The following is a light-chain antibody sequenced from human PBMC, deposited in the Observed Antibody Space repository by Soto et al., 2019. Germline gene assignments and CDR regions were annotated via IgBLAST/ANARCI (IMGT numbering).Light chain of an antibody. CDR3: SSFAGGAHLV. Sequence: QSALAQPPSASGSPGQSVTISCTGSSSDIGAYKYVYWYQQHPGKAPKLIIYDVNQRPSGVPDRFSGSKSGNTASLTVSGLQAEDEAVYYCSSFAGGAHLVFGGGTKLTVL. J-gene: IGLJ2*01. V-gene: IGLV2-8*01. CDR1: SSDIGAYKY. CDR2: DVN.